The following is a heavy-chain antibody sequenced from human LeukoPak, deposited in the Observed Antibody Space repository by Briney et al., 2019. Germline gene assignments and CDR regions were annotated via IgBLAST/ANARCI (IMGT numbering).Heavy chain of an antibody. Sequence: SETLSLTCTVSGGSISGYYWTWIRRPAGKGLGRLYSSGSTNYNPSLKSRVTMSVDMSRNQFSLKLTSLTAADTAVYYCARGRTRSIVVVITIPFKYWGQGTLVTVSS. CDR1: GGSISGYY. J-gene: IGHJ4*02. V-gene: IGHV4-4*07. CDR2: LYSSGST. CDR3: ARGRTRSIVVVITIPFKY. D-gene: IGHD3-22*01.